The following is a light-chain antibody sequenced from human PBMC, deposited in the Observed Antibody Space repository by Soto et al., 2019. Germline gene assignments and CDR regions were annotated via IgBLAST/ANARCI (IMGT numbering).Light chain of an antibody. J-gene: IGKJ2*01. Sequence: EIVMTQSPATLSVSPGERATFSCRASQSVNSNLAWYQLKPGQAPRLLIYGASTRATGVPARFSGSGSGTEFTLTISSLQSEDFAVYYCQQYNNWPPRYTFGQGTKLEI. V-gene: IGKV3-15*01. CDR3: QQYNNWPPRYT. CDR1: QSVNSN. CDR2: GAS.